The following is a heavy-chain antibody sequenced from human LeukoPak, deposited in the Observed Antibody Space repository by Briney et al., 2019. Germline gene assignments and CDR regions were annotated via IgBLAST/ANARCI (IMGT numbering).Heavy chain of an antibody. J-gene: IGHJ1*01. V-gene: IGHV3-21*01. Sequence: GGSLRLSCAASGFTFSSYSMNWVRQAPGKGLEWVSSINGGSKIIYYADSVKGRFTFSRDNAKNSLYLQMNSLRAEDTAVYYCAREPANYDFWSGYPNTAEYFQHWGQGTLVTVSS. CDR1: GFTFSSYS. CDR3: AREPANYDFWSGYPNTAEYFQH. CDR2: INGGSKII. D-gene: IGHD3-3*01.